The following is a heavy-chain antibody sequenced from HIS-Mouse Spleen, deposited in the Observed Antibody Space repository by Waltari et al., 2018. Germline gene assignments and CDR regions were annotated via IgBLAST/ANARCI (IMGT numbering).Heavy chain of an antibody. CDR1: CGPISSSSYY. J-gene: IGHJ2*01. CDR3: AREIPYSSSWYDWYFDL. V-gene: IGHV4-39*07. Sequence: QLQLQESGPGLVKPSETLSLTCTVPCGPISSSSYYWGWIRQPPGKGLEWIGSIYYSGSTYYNPSLKSRVTISVDTSKNQFSLKLSSVTAADTAVYYCAREIPYSSSWYDWYFDLWGRGTLVTVSS. CDR2: IYYSGST. D-gene: IGHD6-13*01.